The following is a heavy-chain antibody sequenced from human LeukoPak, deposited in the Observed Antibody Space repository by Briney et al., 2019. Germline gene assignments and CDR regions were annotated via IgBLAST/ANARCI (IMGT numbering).Heavy chain of an antibody. J-gene: IGHJ4*02. Sequence: GGSLRLSCSASGFTFSSYDMSWVRQAPGKGLEWVAFIRYDGSDKYYADSVKGRFTISRDNSKNTLYLQMNSLRAEDTAVYYCANLDDYWGQGTLVTVSS. V-gene: IGHV3-30*02. CDR2: IRYDGSDK. CDR1: GFTFSSYD. CDR3: ANLDDY.